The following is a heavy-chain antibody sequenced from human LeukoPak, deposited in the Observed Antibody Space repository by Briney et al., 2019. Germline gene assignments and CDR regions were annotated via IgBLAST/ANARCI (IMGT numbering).Heavy chain of an antibody. Sequence: ASVKVSCKASGYTFSNYGISWVRQAPGQGLEWMGWISVDNTNTKSAQNVQGRVTLTTDTSTSTAYMELRSLRSDDTAAYYCARMGCSSASCYTLDYWGQGTLVTVSS. J-gene: IGHJ4*02. CDR1: GYTFSNYG. D-gene: IGHD2-2*02. CDR3: ARMGCSSASCYTLDY. CDR2: ISVDNTNT. V-gene: IGHV1-18*01.